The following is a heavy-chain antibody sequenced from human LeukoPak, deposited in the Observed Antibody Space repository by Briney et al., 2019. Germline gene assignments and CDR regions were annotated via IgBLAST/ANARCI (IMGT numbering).Heavy chain of an antibody. CDR2: ISAYNGNT. D-gene: IGHD3-10*01. CDR1: GYTFTSYS. J-gene: IGHJ4*02. Sequence: ASVKVSCKASGYTFTSYSISWVRHAPGQGLEWMGWISAYNGNTNYAQKLQGRVTMSTDTSTSTAYMELRSLGSDDTAVYYCARGFGGQYYYGSGSYFAGPFDYWGQGTLVTVSS. V-gene: IGHV1-18*01. CDR3: ARGFGGQYYYGSGSYFAGPFDY.